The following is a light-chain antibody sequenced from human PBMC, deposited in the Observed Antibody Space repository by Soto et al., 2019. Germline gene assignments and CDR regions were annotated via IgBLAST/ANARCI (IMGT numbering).Light chain of an antibody. CDR3: AVWDDSLRGVV. CDR2: NDY. Sequence: QSVLAQPPSASGTPGQRVTISCSGSTSNVGSNLASWYQQLPGSAPKLLIYNDYERPSGVPDRFSGSKSGTSASLGISGLRSEDEADYFCAVWDDSLRGVVFGGGTKVNVL. V-gene: IGLV1-47*02. CDR1: TSNVGSNL. J-gene: IGLJ2*01.